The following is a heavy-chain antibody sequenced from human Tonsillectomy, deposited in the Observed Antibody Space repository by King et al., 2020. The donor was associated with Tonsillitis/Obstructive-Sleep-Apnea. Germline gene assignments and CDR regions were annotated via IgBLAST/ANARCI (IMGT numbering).Heavy chain of an antibody. CDR1: GFTFSSHA. Sequence: VQLVESGGGVVQPGRSLRLSCAASGFTFSSHAMHWVRQAPGKGLEWVAVTSYHGRNKYYADPVKGRFTISRDNSKNTLYLQMNSLRTDDTAIYYCAREFSNYDMYNYYCMDVWGKGTTVTVSS. CDR2: TSYHGRNK. CDR3: AREFSNYDMYNYYCMDV. D-gene: IGHD4-11*01. J-gene: IGHJ6*03. V-gene: IGHV3-30*01.